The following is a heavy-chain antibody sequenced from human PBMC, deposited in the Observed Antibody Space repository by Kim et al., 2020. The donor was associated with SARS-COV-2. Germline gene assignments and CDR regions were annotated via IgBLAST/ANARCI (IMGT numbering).Heavy chain of an antibody. CDR2: IKSQRDGGKT. Sequence: GGSLRLSCAASGFNFRSTWMTWVRQAPGGGLEWVGRIKSQRDGGKTDYATAVAGRFTISRDDFKDTLHLQMNYLKVDDSGVYYCATGGGWVQYVGDWGRGTLVTVSS. D-gene: IGHD3-10*01. CDR3: ATGGGWVQYVGD. J-gene: IGHJ4*02. CDR1: GFNFRSTW. V-gene: IGHV3-15*01.